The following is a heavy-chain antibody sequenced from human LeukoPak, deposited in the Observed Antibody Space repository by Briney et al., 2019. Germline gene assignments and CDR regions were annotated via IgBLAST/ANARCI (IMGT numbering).Heavy chain of an antibody. CDR1: GFTFSSYW. Sequence: GGSLRLSCVVSGFTFSSYWMSWVRQAPGKGLVWVSRINSDARSTSYADSVKGRFTISRDNAKNTLYLQMNSLRAEDTAVYYCARGADTGYSSDSWGQGTLVTVSS. CDR3: ARGADTGYSSDS. V-gene: IGHV3-74*01. D-gene: IGHD6-19*01. CDR2: INSDARST. J-gene: IGHJ5*02.